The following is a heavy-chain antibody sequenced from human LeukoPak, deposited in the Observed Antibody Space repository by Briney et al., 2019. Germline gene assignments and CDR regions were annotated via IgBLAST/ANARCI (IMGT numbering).Heavy chain of an antibody. J-gene: IGHJ4*02. CDR1: GFTFSSYG. CDR2: IRYDGSNK. D-gene: IGHD1-1*01. V-gene: IGHV3-30*02. CDR3: AKGPLNSADY. Sequence: GGSLRLSCAASGFTFSSYGMHWVRQAPGKGLEWVAFIRYDGSNKYYADSVKGRFTISRDNSKNTLYLQMNSLRAEDTAVYYWAKGPLNSADYWGQGTLVTVSS.